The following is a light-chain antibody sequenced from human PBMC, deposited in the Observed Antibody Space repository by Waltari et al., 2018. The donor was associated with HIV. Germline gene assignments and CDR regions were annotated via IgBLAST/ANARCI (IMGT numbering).Light chain of an antibody. CDR2: SAS. CDR3: QQYNNWPPWT. V-gene: IGKV3-15*01. CDR1: QSVSSN. J-gene: IGKJ1*01. Sequence: EIVMTQSPATLSVSPGERATLSCRASQSVSSNLAWYQQKPGQAPRLLIYSASTRATGVPARFSGSGSGTEFTLTISSLQSEDFAVYYCQQYNNWPPWTFDQGTKVDIK.